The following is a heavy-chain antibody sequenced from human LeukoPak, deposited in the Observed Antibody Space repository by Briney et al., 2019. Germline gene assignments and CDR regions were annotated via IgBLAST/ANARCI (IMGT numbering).Heavy chain of an antibody. J-gene: IGHJ4*02. CDR3: AKDSFDWYYYDSSGRSDY. D-gene: IGHD3-22*01. CDR1: GFTFSSYA. Sequence: GGSLRLSCAASGFTFSSYAMSWVRQAPGKGLEWVSAISGSGGSTYYADSVKGRFTISRDNSKNTLYLQMNSQRAEDTAVYYCAKDSFDWYYYDSSGRSDYWGQGTLVIVSS. V-gene: IGHV3-23*01. CDR2: ISGSGGST.